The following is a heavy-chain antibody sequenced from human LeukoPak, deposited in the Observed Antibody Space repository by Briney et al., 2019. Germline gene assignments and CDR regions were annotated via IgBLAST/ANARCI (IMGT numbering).Heavy chain of an antibody. D-gene: IGHD4-17*01. J-gene: IGHJ4*02. CDR1: GFTFSSYA. Sequence: GGSLRLSCAASGFTFSSYAMHWVRQAPGKGLEWVAVISYDGSNKYYADSVKGRFTISRDNSKNTLYLQMNSLRAEDTAVYYCARGGSDYGPFDYWGQGTLVTVSS. CDR3: ARGGSDYGPFDY. CDR2: ISYDGSNK. V-gene: IGHV3-30-3*01.